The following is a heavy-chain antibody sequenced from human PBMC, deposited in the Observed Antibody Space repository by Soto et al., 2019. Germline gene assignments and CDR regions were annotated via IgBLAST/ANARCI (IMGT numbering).Heavy chain of an antibody. D-gene: IGHD3-3*01. V-gene: IGHV3-15*07. CDR2: NKSKTDGGTT. Sequence: GGSLRLSCAASGFTFSNAWMNWVRQAPGKGLEWVGRNKSKTDGGTTDYAAPVKGRFTISRDVSKNTLFLQMNSLKTEDTAVYYCTTDSPTIFGFAGFDPWGQGTLVTVSS. J-gene: IGHJ5*02. CDR3: TTDSPTIFGFAGFDP. CDR1: GFTFSNAW.